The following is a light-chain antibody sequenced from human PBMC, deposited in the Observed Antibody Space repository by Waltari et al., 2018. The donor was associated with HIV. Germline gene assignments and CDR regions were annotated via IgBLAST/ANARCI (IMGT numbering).Light chain of an antibody. V-gene: IGLV2-11*01. CDR1: SSDVGAYNR. CDR3: CSFAGSYIV. J-gene: IGLJ1*01. Sequence: QSALTQPRSVSGSPGQSVTISCTGTSSDVGAYNRVSWYQQPPGKAPKVVIYDCRERPAGVPDRFSGSKSANTASLTISGLQADDEADYHCCSFAGSYIVFGTGTKVTVL. CDR2: DCR.